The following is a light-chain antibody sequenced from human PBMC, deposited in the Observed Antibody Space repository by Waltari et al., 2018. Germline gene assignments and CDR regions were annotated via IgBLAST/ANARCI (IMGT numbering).Light chain of an antibody. V-gene: IGKV1-39*01. CDR2: DVS. CDR3: QQSFTIPVA. Sequence: DIQVTQSPSSLSASVGDRVSITCRASQNIGNNLNWYQQQPGRAPKLLIYDVSSLNSGVPSWFRGSSSGTEFTLTISSLQPEDFATYYCQQSFTIPVAFGGGTKVDI. J-gene: IGKJ4*01. CDR1: QNIGNN.